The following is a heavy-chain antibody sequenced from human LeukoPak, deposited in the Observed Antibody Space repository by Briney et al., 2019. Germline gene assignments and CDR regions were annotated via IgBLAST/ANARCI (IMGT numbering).Heavy chain of an antibody. V-gene: IGHV4-61*01. CDR1: GGSISSSSYY. CDR2: IYYSGST. D-gene: IGHD3-9*01. J-gene: IGHJ6*02. CDR3: ARGMTGEYYYDILTGWVSDYYGMDV. Sequence: SETLSLTCTVSGGSISSSSYYWSWIRQPPGKGLEWIGYIYYSGSTNYNPSLKSRVTISVDTSKNQFSLKLSSVTAADTAVYYCARGMTGEYYYDILTGWVSDYYGMDVWGQGTTVTVSS.